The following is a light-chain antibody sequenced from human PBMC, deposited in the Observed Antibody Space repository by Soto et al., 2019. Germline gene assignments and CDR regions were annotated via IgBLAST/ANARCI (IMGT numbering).Light chain of an antibody. CDR1: QSVSSY. CDR3: QQRINWPLT. V-gene: IGKV3-11*01. CDR2: DAS. Sequence: EIVLTQSQATLSLSPGERATLSCRASQSVSSYLAWYQQKPGQAPRLPIYDASNRATGIPARFSGSGSGTDFTLTISSLEPEDCAVYYCQQRINWPLTFGQGTKLEIK. J-gene: IGKJ2*01.